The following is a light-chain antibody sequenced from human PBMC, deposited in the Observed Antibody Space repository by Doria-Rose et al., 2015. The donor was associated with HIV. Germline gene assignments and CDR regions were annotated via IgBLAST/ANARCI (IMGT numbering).Light chain of an antibody. V-gene: IGKV3-20*01. CDR2: DGS. CDR3: HQYGTSWT. Sequence: EIVMTQSPGTPSLSPGERATLSCRASQSFSSTYLAWYQQKPGQAPSLLIYDGSTRATGIPDRFSGSGSGTDFTLTINRLEPEDFALYYCHQYGTSWTFGQGTKVEI. CDR1: QSFSSTY. J-gene: IGKJ1*01.